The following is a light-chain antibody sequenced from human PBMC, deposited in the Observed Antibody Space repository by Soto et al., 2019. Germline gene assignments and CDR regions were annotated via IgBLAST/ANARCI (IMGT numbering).Light chain of an antibody. Sequence: EIVLTQSPGTLSLSPGERATLSCRASQSVSSSYLAWYQQKPGQAPRLLIYSASNRAAGVPDRFSGSGSGADFSLTISRLEPEDFAVYYWQQFDRSPWTFGQGTKVDFK. J-gene: IGKJ1*01. CDR1: QSVSSSY. CDR3: QQFDRSPWT. V-gene: IGKV3-20*01. CDR2: SAS.